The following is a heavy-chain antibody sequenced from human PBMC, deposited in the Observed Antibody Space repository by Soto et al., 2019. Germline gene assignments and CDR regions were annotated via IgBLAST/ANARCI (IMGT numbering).Heavy chain of an antibody. CDR3: ARVMPQEEWLLYAPTRYYYGMDV. V-gene: IGHV4-39*07. J-gene: IGHJ6*02. CDR2: VYYRGNA. Sequence: SVTLSLTCSVSDDSINSDKCYWGWIRQPPGKGLEWIGSVYYRGNAYYNPSLQGRVTITADESTSTAYMELSSLRSEDTAVSYCARVMPQEEWLLYAPTRYYYGMDVWGQGTTVTVSS. CDR1: DDSINSDKCY. D-gene: IGHD3-3*01.